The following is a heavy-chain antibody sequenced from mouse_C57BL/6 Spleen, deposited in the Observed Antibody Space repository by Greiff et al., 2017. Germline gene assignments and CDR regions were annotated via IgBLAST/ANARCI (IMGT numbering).Heavy chain of an antibody. CDR2: ISSGSSTI. Sequence: EVHLVESGGGLVKPGGSLKLSCAASGFTFSDYGMHWVRQAPEKGLEWVAYISSGSSTIYYADTVKGRFTISRDNAKNTLFLQMTSLRSEDTAMYYCARSMVTTTGFAYWGQGTLVTVSA. CDR1: GFTFSDYG. V-gene: IGHV5-17*01. J-gene: IGHJ3*01. CDR3: ARSMVTTTGFAY. D-gene: IGHD2-2*01.